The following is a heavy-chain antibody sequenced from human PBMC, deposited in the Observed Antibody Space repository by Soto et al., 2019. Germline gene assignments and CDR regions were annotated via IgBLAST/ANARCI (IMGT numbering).Heavy chain of an antibody. CDR2: ISSNGGST. J-gene: IGHJ4*02. CDR1: GFTFSSYA. CDR3: ARDPGWFGELVGFDY. V-gene: IGHV3-64*01. Sequence: GGSLRLSCAAAGFTFSSYAMHWVRQAPGKGLEYVSAISSNGGSTYYANSVKGRFTISRDNSKNTLCLQMGSLRAEDMAVYYCARDPGWFGELVGFDYWGQGTLVTVSS. D-gene: IGHD3-10*01.